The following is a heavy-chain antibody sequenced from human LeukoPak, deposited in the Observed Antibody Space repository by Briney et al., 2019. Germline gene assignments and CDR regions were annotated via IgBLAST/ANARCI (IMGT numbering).Heavy chain of an antibody. Sequence: SETLSLTCTVSGGSISSYYWSWIRQPPGKGLEWIGYIYYSGSTNHNPSLKSRVTISVDTSKNQFSLKLSSVTAADTAVYYCARLDLYSSGWLETWGQGTLVTVSS. D-gene: IGHD6-19*01. CDR3: ARLDLYSSGWLET. V-gene: IGHV4-59*08. CDR1: GGSISSYY. CDR2: IYYSGST. J-gene: IGHJ5*02.